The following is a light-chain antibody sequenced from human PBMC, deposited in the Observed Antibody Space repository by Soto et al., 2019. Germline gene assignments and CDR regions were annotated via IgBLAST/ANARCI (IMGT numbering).Light chain of an antibody. J-gene: IGKJ4*01. CDR2: ETL. V-gene: IGKV1-33*01. CDR3: QQYESLPLT. CDR1: QDINNH. Sequence: DIQMTQSPSSLSASVGDRVTFSCQASQDINNHLNWYQQKPGKAPKVLIHETLTLEAGVPSRVSGSGSGTQFTRTITSFQADDFATNFCQQYESLPLTFGGGNKVEIK.